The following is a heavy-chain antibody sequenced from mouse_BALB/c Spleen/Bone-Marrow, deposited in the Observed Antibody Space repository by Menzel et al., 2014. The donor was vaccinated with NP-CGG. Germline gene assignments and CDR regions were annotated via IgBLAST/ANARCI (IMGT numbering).Heavy chain of an antibody. V-gene: IGHV2-9*02. CDR1: GFSLTSYG. CDR2: IWAGGST. J-gene: IGHJ4*01. CDR3: ARGSYYEGAMDY. D-gene: IGHD1-1*01. Sequence: VQVVESGPGLVAPSQSLSITCTVSGFSLTSYGVHWVRQPPGRVLEWLGVIWAGGSTNYNSALMSRLSISKDNSKSQVFLKMNSLQTDDTAMYYCARGSYYEGAMDYWGQGTSVTVSS.